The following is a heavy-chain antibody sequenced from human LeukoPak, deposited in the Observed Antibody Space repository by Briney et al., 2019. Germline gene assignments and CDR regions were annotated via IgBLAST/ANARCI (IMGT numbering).Heavy chain of an antibody. CDR1: GFTFSSYS. Sequence: PGGSLRLSCSASGFTFSSYSMNWVRQAPGKGLEWVSSISSSSSYIYYADSLKGRFTISRDNHKNSLSLQMNSLRAEDTAVYYCARDLEWSNHLYYVDYWGQGTLVTVSS. V-gene: IGHV3-21*01. D-gene: IGHD3-3*01. J-gene: IGHJ4*02. CDR2: ISSSSSYI. CDR3: ARDLEWSNHLYYVDY.